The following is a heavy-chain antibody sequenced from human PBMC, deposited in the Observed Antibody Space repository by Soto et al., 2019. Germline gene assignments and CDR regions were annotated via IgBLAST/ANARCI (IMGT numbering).Heavy chain of an antibody. CDR1: GGTFSSYA. V-gene: IGHV1-69*01. J-gene: IGHJ3*02. CDR3: ARTTDYYDSSGYCGAFDI. Sequence: QVQLVQSGAEVKKPGSSVKVSCKASGGTFSSYAISWVRQAPGQGLEWMGGIIPIFGTANYAQKFQGRVTITADESTRTAYMELSSLRSEDTAVYYCARTTDYYDSSGYCGAFDIWGQGTMVTVSS. CDR2: IIPIFGTA. D-gene: IGHD3-22*01.